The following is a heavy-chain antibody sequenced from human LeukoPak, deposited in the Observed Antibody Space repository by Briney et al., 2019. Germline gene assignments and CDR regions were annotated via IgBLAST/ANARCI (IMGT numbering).Heavy chain of an antibody. J-gene: IGHJ1*01. CDR3: AKESAGSGYSGYDYFEFFQH. CDR1: GFTFSSDG. Sequence: GRSLRFSCAASGFTFSSDGMHCVRQAPGKGLEWVAVISYDGSNKYYADSVKGRFTISRDNSKNTLYLQMNSLRAEDTAVYYCAKESAGSGYSGYDYFEFFQHRGQGTLVTVSS. D-gene: IGHD5-12*01. CDR2: ISYDGSNK. V-gene: IGHV3-30*18.